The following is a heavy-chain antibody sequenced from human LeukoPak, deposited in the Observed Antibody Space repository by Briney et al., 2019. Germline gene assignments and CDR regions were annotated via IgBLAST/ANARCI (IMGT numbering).Heavy chain of an antibody. J-gene: IGHJ5*02. CDR1: GGSFSGYY. Sequence: SETLSLTCAVYGGSFSGYYWSWIRQPPGMGLEWIGEINHSGSTNYNPSLKSRVTISVDTSKNQFSLKLSSVTAADTAVYYCARALTGTKNWFDPWGQGTLVTVSS. D-gene: IGHD1-7*01. CDR3: ARALTGTKNWFDP. V-gene: IGHV4-34*01. CDR2: INHSGST.